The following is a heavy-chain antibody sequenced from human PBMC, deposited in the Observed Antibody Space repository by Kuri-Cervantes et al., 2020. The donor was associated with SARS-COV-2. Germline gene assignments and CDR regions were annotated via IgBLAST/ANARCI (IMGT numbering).Heavy chain of an antibody. D-gene: IGHD5-24*01. V-gene: IGHV3-30*18. CDR2: ISYDGSNK. CDR1: GFTFSSYG. J-gene: IGHJ2*01. CDR3: AKDPRGWLQHNPYWYFDL. Sequence: GESLKISCAASGFTFSSYGMHWVRQAPGKGLEWVAVISYDGSNKYYADSVKGRFTISRDNSKNTLYLQMNSLRAEDTAVYYCAKDPRGWLQHNPYWYFDLWGRGTLVTVSS.